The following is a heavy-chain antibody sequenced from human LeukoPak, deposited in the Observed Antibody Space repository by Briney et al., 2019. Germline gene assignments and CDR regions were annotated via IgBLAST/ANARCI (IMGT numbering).Heavy chain of an antibody. Sequence: SVKVSCKASGGTFSSYAISWVRQAPGQGLEWMGGIIPIFGTANYAQKFQGRVTITADESTSTAYMELSSLRSEDTAVYYCARGKDFRSGYRLNWFDPWGQGTLVTVSS. V-gene: IGHV1-69*13. CDR2: IIPIFGTA. CDR3: ARGKDFRSGYRLNWFDP. J-gene: IGHJ5*02. D-gene: IGHD3-3*01. CDR1: GGTFSSYA.